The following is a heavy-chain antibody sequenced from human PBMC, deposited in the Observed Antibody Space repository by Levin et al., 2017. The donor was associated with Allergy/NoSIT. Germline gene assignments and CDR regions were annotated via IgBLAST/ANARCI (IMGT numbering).Heavy chain of an antibody. D-gene: IGHD6-19*01. Sequence: PGGSLRLSCAASGFTFSYAWMNWVRQAPGKGLEWVGRIKSKSDGGTTDYGAPVKGRFTISRDDSRSTVSLQMNSLKTEDTAMYFCITVMDTSGPAWGQGTLVTVSS. CDR2: IKSKSDGGTT. V-gene: IGHV3-15*01. J-gene: IGHJ4*02. CDR3: ITVMDTSGPA. CDR1: GFTFSYAW.